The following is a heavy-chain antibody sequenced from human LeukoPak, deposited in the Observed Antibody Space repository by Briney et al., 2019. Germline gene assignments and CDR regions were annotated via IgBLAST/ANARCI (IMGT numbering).Heavy chain of an antibody. CDR2: IGTAGDP. D-gene: IGHD3-10*01. J-gene: IGHJ6*04. V-gene: IGHV3-13*05. CDR3: ARGASSSGSGSYYYYGMDV. Sequence: GSLRLSCAASGFTFSSCDMHWVRQATGKGLEWVSAIGTAGDPYYPGSVKGRFTISRENAKNSLYLQMNSLRAGDTAVYYCARGASSSGSGSYYYYGMDVWGKGTTVTVSS. CDR1: GFTFSSCD.